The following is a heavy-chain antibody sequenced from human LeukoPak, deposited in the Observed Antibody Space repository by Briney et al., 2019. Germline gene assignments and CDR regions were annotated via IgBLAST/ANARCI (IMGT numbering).Heavy chain of an antibody. J-gene: IGHJ4*02. CDR2: ISAYNGNT. V-gene: IGHV1-18*01. CDR1: GYTFTNYG. D-gene: IGHD2-15*01. Sequence: GASVKVSCKASGYTFTNYGISWVRQAPGQGLEWMGWISAYNGNTKYAQKLQGRVTMTTDTSTSTAYMELRSLRSDDTAVYYCARDSGVVVAATPFDYWGQGTLVTVSS. CDR3: ARDSGVVVAATPFDY.